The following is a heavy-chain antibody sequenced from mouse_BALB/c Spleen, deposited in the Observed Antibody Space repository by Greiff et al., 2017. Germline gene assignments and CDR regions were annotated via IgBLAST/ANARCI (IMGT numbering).Heavy chain of an antibody. V-gene: IGHV5-4*02. D-gene: IGHD2-4*01. CDR1: GFTFSDYY. J-gene: IGHJ4*01. CDR2: ISDGGSYT. CDR3: ARPYDYDGDYYAMDY. Sequence: EVHLVESGGGLVKPGGSLKLSCAASGFTFSDYYMYWVRQTPEKRLEWVATISDGGSYTYYPDSVKGRFTISRDNAKNNLYLQMSSLKSEDTAMYYCARPYDYDGDYYAMDYWGQGTSVTVSS.